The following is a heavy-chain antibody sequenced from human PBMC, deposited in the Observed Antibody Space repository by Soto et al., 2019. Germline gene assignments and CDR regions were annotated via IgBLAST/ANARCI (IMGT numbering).Heavy chain of an antibody. CDR2: IRSKGDNYAT. D-gene: IGHD3-3*02. CDR3: AYIRG. J-gene: IGHJ4*02. CDR1: GFTFSEFV. V-gene: IGHV3-73*02. Sequence: EVQLVESGGGLVQPGGSLKLSCAASGFTFSEFVMDWVRQASGKGLEWVGRIRSKGDNYATIYAESLRGRSTISRDDSKNTAYLQMNSLKSEDTAVYYCAYIRGWGQGTLDTVSS.